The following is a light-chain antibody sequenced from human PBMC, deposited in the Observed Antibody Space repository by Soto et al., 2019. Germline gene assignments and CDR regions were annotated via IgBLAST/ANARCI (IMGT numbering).Light chain of an antibody. Sequence: QSGLTPPASVSGSPGRSITISCNGTSSDVGGYNYVSWYQQHPGKAPKFMTYDVSNRPSGVSNRFSGSKSGNTASLTISGLQAEDEADYYCSSYTTSNTRQIVFGTGTKVTVL. V-gene: IGLV2-14*01. CDR3: SSYTTSNTRQIV. CDR1: SSDVGGYNY. J-gene: IGLJ1*01. CDR2: DVS.